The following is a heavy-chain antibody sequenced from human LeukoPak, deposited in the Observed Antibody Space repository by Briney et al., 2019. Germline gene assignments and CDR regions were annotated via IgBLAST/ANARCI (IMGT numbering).Heavy chain of an antibody. V-gene: IGHV4-34*01. Sequence: SETLSLTCAVYGGSFSGYYWSWIRQPPGKGLEWIGEINHSGSTNYNPSLKSRVTISADTSKNQFSLKLSSVTAADTAVYYCARVDYYDLHFSVWGQGSLVTVSS. CDR3: ARVDYYDLHFSV. J-gene: IGHJ4*02. CDR2: INHSGST. CDR1: GGSFSGYY. D-gene: IGHD3-16*01.